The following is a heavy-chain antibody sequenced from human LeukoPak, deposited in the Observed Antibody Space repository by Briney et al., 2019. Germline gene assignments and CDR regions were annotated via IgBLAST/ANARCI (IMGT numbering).Heavy chain of an antibody. Sequence: GGSLRLSCAASGFTFSSYAMSWVRQAPGKGLEWVSAISGSGGSTYYADSVKGRFTISRDNSKNTLYLQMNSLRAEDTAVYYCAKCPTYYYDSSGSNWFDPWGQGTLVTVSS. J-gene: IGHJ5*02. CDR3: AKCPTYYYDSSGSNWFDP. D-gene: IGHD3-22*01. CDR1: GFTFSSYA. V-gene: IGHV3-23*01. CDR2: ISGSGGST.